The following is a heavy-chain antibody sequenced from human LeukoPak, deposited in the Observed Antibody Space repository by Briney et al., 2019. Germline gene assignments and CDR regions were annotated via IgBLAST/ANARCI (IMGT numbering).Heavy chain of an antibody. D-gene: IGHD5-24*01. CDR2: INPSGGST. J-gene: IGHJ4*02. CDR1: GGTFSSYA. CDR3: ARGRGAITDFDY. Sequence: ASVKVSCKASGGTFSSYAISWVRQAPGQGLEWMGIINPSGGSTSYAQKFQGRVTMTRDMSTSTVYMELSSLRSEDTAVYYCARGRGAITDFDYWGQGTLVTVSS. V-gene: IGHV1-46*01.